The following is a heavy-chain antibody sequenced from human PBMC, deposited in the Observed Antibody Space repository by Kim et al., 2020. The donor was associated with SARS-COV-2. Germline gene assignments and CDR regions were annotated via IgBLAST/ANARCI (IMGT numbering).Heavy chain of an antibody. Sequence: SETLSLTCTVSGGSIESLFHYWGWVRQPPGKGLEWLASVYHSGNTDYNLFLQSRVSTSVDRSKNEFSLKLSSVTAADTAVYYCARTYYGSGSYTRVFDV. CDR2: VYHSGNT. V-gene: IGHV4-39*07. CDR1: GGSIESLFHY. J-gene: IGHJ6*01. CDR3: ARTYYGSGSYTRVFDV. D-gene: IGHD3-10*01.